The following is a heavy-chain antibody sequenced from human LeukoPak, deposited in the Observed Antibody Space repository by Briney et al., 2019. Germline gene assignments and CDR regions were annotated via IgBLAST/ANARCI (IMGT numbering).Heavy chain of an antibody. V-gene: IGHV4-59*08. Sequence: SETLSLTCAVYGGSFSGYYWSWIRQPPGKGLEWIGYIYYSGSTNYNPSLKSRVTISVDTSKNQFSLKLSSVTAADTAVYYCARNGDTDSNYYFDYWGQGTLVTVSS. CDR3: ARNGDTDSNYYFDY. J-gene: IGHJ4*02. CDR2: IYYSGST. D-gene: IGHD3-22*01. CDR1: GGSFSGYY.